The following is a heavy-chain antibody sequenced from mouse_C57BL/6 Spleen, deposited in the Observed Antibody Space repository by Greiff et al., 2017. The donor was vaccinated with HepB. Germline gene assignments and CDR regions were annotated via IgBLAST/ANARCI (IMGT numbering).Heavy chain of an antibody. CDR3: ARSGFDYGSSHYFDY. CDR1: GYAFSSSW. Sequence: QVQLQQSGPELVKPGASVKISCKASGYAFSSSWMNWVKQRPGKGLEWIGRIYPGDGDTNYNGKFKGKATLTADKSSSTAYMQLSSLTSEDSAVYFCARSGFDYGSSHYFDYWGQGTTLTVSS. D-gene: IGHD1-1*01. J-gene: IGHJ2*01. V-gene: IGHV1-82*01. CDR2: IYPGDGDT.